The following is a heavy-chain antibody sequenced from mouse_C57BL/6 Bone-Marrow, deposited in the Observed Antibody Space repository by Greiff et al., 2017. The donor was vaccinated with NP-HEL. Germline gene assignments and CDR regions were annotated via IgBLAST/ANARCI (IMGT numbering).Heavy chain of an antibody. V-gene: IGHV5-6*02. D-gene: IGHD2-4*01. CDR2: ISSGGSYT. CDR3: ARRGLRRNFDY. J-gene: IGHJ2*01. CDR1: GFTFSSYG. Sequence: EVNLVESGGDLVKPGGSLKLSCAASGFTFSSYGMSWVRQTPDKRLEWVATISSGGSYTYYPDSVKGRFTISRDNAKNTLYLQMSSLKSEDTAMYYCARRGLRRNFDYWGQGTTLTVSS.